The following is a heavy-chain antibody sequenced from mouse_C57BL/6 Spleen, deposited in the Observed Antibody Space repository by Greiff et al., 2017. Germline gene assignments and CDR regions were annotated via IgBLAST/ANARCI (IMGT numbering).Heavy chain of an antibody. CDR1: GYTFTDYY. Sequence: EVQLQQSRPELVKPGASVKISCKASGYTFTDYYMNWVKQSHGKSLEWIGDINPNNGGTSYNQKFKGKATLTVDKSSSTAYMELRSLTSEDSAVYYCARDDLYAMDYWGQGTSVTVSS. J-gene: IGHJ4*01. V-gene: IGHV1-26*01. D-gene: IGHD2-12*01. CDR2: INPNNGGT. CDR3: ARDDLYAMDY.